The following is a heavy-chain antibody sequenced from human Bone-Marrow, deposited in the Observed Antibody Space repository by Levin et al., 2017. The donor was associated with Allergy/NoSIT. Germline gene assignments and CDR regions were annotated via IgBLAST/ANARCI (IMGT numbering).Heavy chain of an antibody. J-gene: IGHJ4*02. CDR1: GFTFSCYA. Sequence: GGSLRLSCAASGFTFSCYAMHWVRQAPGKGLEWVAVISYDGSNKYYADSVKGRFTISRDNSKNTLYLQMNSLRAEDTAVYYCARAARYSSGWEIIDYWGQGTLVTVSS. D-gene: IGHD6-19*01. V-gene: IGHV3-30-3*01. CDR3: ARAARYSSGWEIIDY. CDR2: ISYDGSNK.